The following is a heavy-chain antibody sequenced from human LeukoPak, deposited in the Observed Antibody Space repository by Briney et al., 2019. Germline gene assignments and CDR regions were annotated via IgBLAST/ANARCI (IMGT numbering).Heavy chain of an antibody. D-gene: IGHD5-18*01. CDR3: ARGTGYSYEPFDY. CDR1: GGTFSSYA. J-gene: IGHJ4*02. Sequence: ASVKVSYKASGGTFSSYAISWVRQAPGQGLEWMGGIIPIFGTANYAQKFQGRVTITADKSTSTAYMELSSLRSEDTAVYYCARGTGYSYEPFDYWGQGTLVTVSS. V-gene: IGHV1-69*06. CDR2: IIPIFGTA.